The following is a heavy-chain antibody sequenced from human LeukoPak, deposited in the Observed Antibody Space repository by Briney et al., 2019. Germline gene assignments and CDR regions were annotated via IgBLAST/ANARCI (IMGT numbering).Heavy chain of an antibody. D-gene: IGHD3-22*01. CDR1: GYTLTELS. Sequence: GASVKVSCKVSGYTLTELSMHWVRQAPGKGLEWMGGFDPEDGETIYAQKFQGRVTMTEDTSTDTAYMELSSLRSEDTAVYYCATVIYYDSSPHYWGQGTLVTVSS. CDR2: FDPEDGET. V-gene: IGHV1-24*01. CDR3: ATVIYYDSSPHY. J-gene: IGHJ4*02.